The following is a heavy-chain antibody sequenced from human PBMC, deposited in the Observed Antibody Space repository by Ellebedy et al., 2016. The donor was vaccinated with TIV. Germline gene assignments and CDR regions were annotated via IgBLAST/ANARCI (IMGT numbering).Heavy chain of an antibody. V-gene: IGHV4-34*01. CDR2: ISHSGST. CDR3: ANTVNYYYYYMDV. CDR1: GWSFSGYY. D-gene: IGHD4-11*01. Sequence: GSLRLSXAVYGWSFSGYYWSWIRQPPGKGLEWIGEISHSGSTNSNPSLKSRVTISVDTSKNQFSLKLSSVTAADTAVYYCANTVNYYYYYMDVWGKGTTVTVSS. J-gene: IGHJ6*03.